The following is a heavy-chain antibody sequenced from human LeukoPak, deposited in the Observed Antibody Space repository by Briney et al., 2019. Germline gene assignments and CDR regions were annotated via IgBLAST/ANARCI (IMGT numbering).Heavy chain of an antibody. CDR2: IYHSGST. CDR1: GGSISSGGYY. D-gene: IGHD2-2*01. V-gene: IGHV4-30-2*01. CDR3: ARGEGTAAMRWFDY. Sequence: PSQTPSLTCTVSGGSISSGGYYWSWIRQPPGKGLEWIGYIYHSGSTYYNPSLKSRVTISVDRSKNQFSLKLSSVTAADTAVYYCARGEGTAAMRWFDYWGQGTLVTVSS. J-gene: IGHJ4*02.